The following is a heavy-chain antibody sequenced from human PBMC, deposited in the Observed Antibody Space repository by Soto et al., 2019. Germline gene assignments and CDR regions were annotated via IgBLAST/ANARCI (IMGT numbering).Heavy chain of an antibody. V-gene: IGHV3-74*01. D-gene: IGHD2-2*01. J-gene: IGHJ4*02. CDR1: GFTFSGDW. CDR2: INMDGSST. Sequence: PGGSPRLSCAASGFTFSGDWMHWVRQAAGKGLVWVSRINMDGSSTNYADSVKGRFTISRDNAKNTLYLQMNSLRVDDTAVYYCARGPRGLYHHDYWGQGALVTVSS. CDR3: ARGPRGLYHHDY.